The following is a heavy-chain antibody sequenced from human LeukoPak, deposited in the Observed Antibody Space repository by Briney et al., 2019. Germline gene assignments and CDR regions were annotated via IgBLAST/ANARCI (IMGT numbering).Heavy chain of an antibody. Sequence: PSETLSLTCTVSGGSISSYYWSWIRQPAGTALEWIGRIYTSGTITYNPSLKSRVTMSVDTSRNQLSLKLNSVTAADTAVYYCARDAGGSGSYYSRLDYWGQGILVTVSS. CDR2: IYTSGTI. V-gene: IGHV4-4*07. CDR3: ARDAGGSGSYYSRLDY. J-gene: IGHJ4*02. CDR1: GGSISSYY. D-gene: IGHD3-10*01.